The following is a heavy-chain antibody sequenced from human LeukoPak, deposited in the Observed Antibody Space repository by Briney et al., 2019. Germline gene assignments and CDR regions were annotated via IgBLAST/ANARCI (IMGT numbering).Heavy chain of an antibody. Sequence: GGSLRLSCAASGFTFSRYSMNWVRQAPGKGLEWVSSISSSGSYIYSADSVKGRFTISRDNAKNLVYLQMNSLRLEDTAVYFCARIGYSSSSLDYWGQGTLVTVSS. CDR2: ISSSGSYI. D-gene: IGHD6-6*01. CDR1: GFTFSRYS. V-gene: IGHV3-21*04. J-gene: IGHJ4*02. CDR3: ARIGYSSSSLDY.